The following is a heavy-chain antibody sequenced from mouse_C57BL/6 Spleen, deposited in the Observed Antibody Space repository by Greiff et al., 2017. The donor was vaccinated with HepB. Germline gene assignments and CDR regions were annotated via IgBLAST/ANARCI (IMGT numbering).Heavy chain of an antibody. Sequence: VQLQQSGPELVKPGASVKMSCKASGYTFTDYNMHWVKQSHGKSLEWIGYINPNNGGTSYNQKFKGKATLTVNKSSSTAYMELRSLTSEDSAVYYCARERRMGDGYSHYYAMDYWGQGTSVTVSS. CDR1: GYTFTDYN. CDR2: INPNNGGT. D-gene: IGHD2-3*01. V-gene: IGHV1-22*01. CDR3: ARERRMGDGYSHYYAMDY. J-gene: IGHJ4*01.